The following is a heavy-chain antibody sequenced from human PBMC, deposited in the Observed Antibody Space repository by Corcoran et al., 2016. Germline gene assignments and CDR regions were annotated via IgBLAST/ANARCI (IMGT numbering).Heavy chain of an antibody. D-gene: IGHD2-2*01. V-gene: IGHV5-51*01. CDR2: IYPGDSDT. J-gene: IGHJ3*02. Sequence: EVQLVQSGAEVKKPGESLKISCKGSGYSFTSYWIGWVRQMPGKGLEWMGIIYPGDSDTRYSPSFQGQVTISAEKSISTAYLQWSSLKASDTAMYYCARQVVVVPAAPGFDIWGQGTMVTVSS. CDR1: GYSFTSYW. CDR3: ARQVVVVPAAPGFDI.